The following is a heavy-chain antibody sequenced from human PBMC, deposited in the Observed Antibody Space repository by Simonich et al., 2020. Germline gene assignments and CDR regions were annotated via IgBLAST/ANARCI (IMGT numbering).Heavy chain of an antibody. J-gene: IGHJ6*02. D-gene: IGHD6-6*01. V-gene: IGHV3-48*03. CDR3: ARDFRLQLVEIGTYYYYGMDV. CDR1: GFTFSSYE. Sequence: EVQLVESGGGLVQPGGSLRRSCAASGFTFSSYEMNWVRQAAGKGLEWVSYISSSGSTIYYADSVKGRFTISRDNAKNSLYLQMNSLRAEDTAVYYCARDFRLQLVEIGTYYYYGMDVWGQGTTVTVSS. CDR2: ISSSGSTI.